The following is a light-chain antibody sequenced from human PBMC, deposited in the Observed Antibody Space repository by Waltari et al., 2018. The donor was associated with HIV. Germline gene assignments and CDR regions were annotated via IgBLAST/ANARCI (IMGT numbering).Light chain of an antibody. CDR2: LGS. V-gene: IGKV2-28*01. J-gene: IGKJ1*01. CDR3: MQALQTRTWT. CDR1: QSLLHSNGYNY. Sequence: DIVMTQSPLSLPVTPGEPASISCRSSQSLLHSNGYNYLDWYLQKPGQSPQLLIYLGSARASGVPDTFSGSGSGTDFTLKISRVEAEDVGVYYCMQALQTRTWTFGQGTKVEIK.